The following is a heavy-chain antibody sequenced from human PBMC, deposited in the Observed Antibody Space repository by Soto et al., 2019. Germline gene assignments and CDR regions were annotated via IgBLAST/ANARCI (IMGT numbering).Heavy chain of an antibody. V-gene: IGHV2-5*01. D-gene: IGHD7-27*01. CDR1: GFSLSTSGVG. Sequence: SGHTLVNPTQTLTLTCTFSGFSLSTSGVGVGWIRQPPGKALGWLALIYWNDDKRYSPSLKSRLTITKDTSKNQVVLTMTNMDPVDTATYYYAHIPTAEGYYYYGMDVWGQGTTGT. CDR2: IYWNDDK. J-gene: IGHJ6*02. CDR3: AHIPTAEGYYYYGMDV.